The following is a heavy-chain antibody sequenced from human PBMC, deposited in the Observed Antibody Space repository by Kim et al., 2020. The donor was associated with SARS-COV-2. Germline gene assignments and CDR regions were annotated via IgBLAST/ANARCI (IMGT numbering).Heavy chain of an antibody. CDR1: GFTFNTYA. CDR2: ISSDGGTT. V-gene: IGHV3-64D*06. CDR3: VKERVTGWYDFDY. D-gene: IGHD6-19*01. J-gene: IGHJ4*02. Sequence: GGSLRLSCSASGFTFNTYAMHWVRQAPGKGLEYVSGISSDGGTTYYADSVRGRFTISRDNSKTTLYLQVSSLRTDDTAVYYCVKERVTGWYDFDYWGQGTLVTVST.